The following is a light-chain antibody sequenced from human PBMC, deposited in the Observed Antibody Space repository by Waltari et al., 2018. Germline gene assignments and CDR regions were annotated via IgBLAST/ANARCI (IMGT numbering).Light chain of an antibody. CDR2: QAS. CDR3: QQYISYPYT. CDR1: QSISRY. Sequence: DIQMTQSPSTLSASVGDRVTITCRASQSISRYLAWYQRKPGKAPKLLIYQASKLESGVPSRFSGSESGTGITLTIRSLQPEDLATYYCQQYISYPYTFGQGTKLEIK. J-gene: IGKJ2*01. V-gene: IGKV1-5*03.